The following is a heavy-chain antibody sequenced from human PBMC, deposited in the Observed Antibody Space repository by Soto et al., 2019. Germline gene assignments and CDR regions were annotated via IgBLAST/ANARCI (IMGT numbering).Heavy chain of an antibody. J-gene: IGHJ6*02. CDR2: IWYDGSNK. V-gene: IGHV3-33*01. CDR3: ARVEGFSGSLNTMVRGVIRVYYGMDV. Sequence: QPGGSLRLSCAASGFTFSSYGMHWVRQAPGKGLEWVAVIWYDGSNKYYADSVKGRFTISRDNSKNTLCLQMNSLRAEDTAVYYCARVEGFSGSLNTMVRGVIRVYYGMDVWGQGTTVTVSS. D-gene: IGHD3-10*01. CDR1: GFTFSSYG.